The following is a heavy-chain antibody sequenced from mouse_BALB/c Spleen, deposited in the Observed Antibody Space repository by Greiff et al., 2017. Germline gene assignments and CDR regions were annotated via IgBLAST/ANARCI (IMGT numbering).Heavy chain of an antibody. V-gene: IGHV5-6-5*01. J-gene: IGHJ4*01. CDR2: ISSGGST. CDR1: GFTFSSYA. D-gene: IGHD2-14*01. CDR3: ARVRPYYAMDY. Sequence: EVQRVESGGGLVKPGGSLKLSCAASGFTFSSYAMSWVRQTPEKRLEWVASISSGGSTYYPDSVKGRFTISRDNARNILYLQMSSLRSEDTAMYYCARVRPYYAMDYWGQGTSVTVSS.